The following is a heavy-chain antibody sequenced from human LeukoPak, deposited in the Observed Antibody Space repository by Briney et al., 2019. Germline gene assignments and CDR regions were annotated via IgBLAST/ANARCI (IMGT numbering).Heavy chain of an antibody. CDR1: GYTFTSYD. J-gene: IGHJ6*04. V-gene: IGHV1-8*01. D-gene: IGHD2-15*01. CDR2: MNPNSGNT. Sequence: ASVKVSCKASGYTFTSYDINWVRQATGQGLEWMGWMNPNSGNTGYAQKFQGRVTMTRNTSISTAYMELSSLRSEDTAVYYCARDTGDIVVVVAATPHYYYGMDVWGKGTTVTVSS. CDR3: ARDTGDIVVVVAATPHYYYGMDV.